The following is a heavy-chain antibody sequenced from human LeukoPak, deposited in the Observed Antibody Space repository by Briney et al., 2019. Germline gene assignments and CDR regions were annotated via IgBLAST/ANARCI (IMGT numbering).Heavy chain of an antibody. Sequence: SETLSLTCAVYGGPFSGYYWSWIRQPPGKGLEWIGEINHSGSTNYNPSLKSRVTISVDTSKNQFSLKLSSVTAADTAVYYCARLKKSLLAAAGTSTDYDYYYMDVWGKGTTVTVSS. CDR3: ARLKKSLLAAAGTSTDYDYYYMDV. V-gene: IGHV4-34*01. J-gene: IGHJ6*03. CDR1: GGPFSGYY. CDR2: INHSGST. D-gene: IGHD6-13*01.